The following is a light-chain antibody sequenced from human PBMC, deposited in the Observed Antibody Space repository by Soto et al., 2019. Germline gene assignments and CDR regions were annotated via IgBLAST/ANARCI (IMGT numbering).Light chain of an antibody. CDR2: GAS. CDR1: QSVSSSC. V-gene: IGKV3-20*01. Sequence: EILLTQSPGTLSLSPGERATLSCRASQSVSSSCLAWYQHKPGQAPRLLIYGASSRATGIPDSFSGSGSGTDFTLTISRLEPEDFAVYYCQQYDGSLGLTFGGGTKVEIK. CDR3: QQYDGSLGLT. J-gene: IGKJ4*01.